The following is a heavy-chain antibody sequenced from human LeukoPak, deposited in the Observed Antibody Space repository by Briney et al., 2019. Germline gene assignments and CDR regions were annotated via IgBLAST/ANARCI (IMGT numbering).Heavy chain of an antibody. V-gene: IGHV1-8*02. J-gene: IGHJ4*02. Sequence: ASVKVSCKASGYTFTSYDINWVRQATGQGLEWMGWMNPNSGNTGYAQKFQGRVTMTRNTSISTAYVELSSLRSEDTAVYYCARGRQQHEGLGIYWSQGTLVTVSS. D-gene: IGHD6-13*01. CDR2: MNPNSGNT. CDR1: GYTFTSYD. CDR3: ARGRQQHEGLGIY.